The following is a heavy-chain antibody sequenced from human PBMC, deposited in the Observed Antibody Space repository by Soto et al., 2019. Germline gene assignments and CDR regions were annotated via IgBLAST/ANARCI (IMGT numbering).Heavy chain of an antibody. CDR1: GGSFSGYY. J-gene: IGHJ4*02. V-gene: IGHV4-34*01. Sequence: PSETLSLTCAVYGGSFSGYYWSWIRQPPGKGLEWNGEINHSGSTNYNPSLKSRVTISVDTSKNQFSLKLSSVTAADTAVYYCARGVSYDYVWGSYRYTNYFDYWGQGTLVTVSS. D-gene: IGHD3-16*02. CDR3: ARGVSYDYVWGSYRYTNYFDY. CDR2: INHSGST.